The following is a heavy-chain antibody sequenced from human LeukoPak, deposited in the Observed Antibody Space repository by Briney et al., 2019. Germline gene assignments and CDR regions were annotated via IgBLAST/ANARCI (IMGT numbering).Heavy chain of an antibody. CDR2: INPNSGGT. CDR1: VYTFTGYY. D-gene: IGHD3-3*01. Sequence: ASVKVSCKASVYTFTGYYMHWVRQAPGQGLEWMGWINPNSGGTNYAQKFQGRVTMTRDTSISTAYMELSRLRSDDTAVYYCARDSSEDYDFWSGPMGGWFDPWGQGTLVTVSS. V-gene: IGHV1-2*02. CDR3: ARDSSEDYDFWSGPMGGWFDP. J-gene: IGHJ5*02.